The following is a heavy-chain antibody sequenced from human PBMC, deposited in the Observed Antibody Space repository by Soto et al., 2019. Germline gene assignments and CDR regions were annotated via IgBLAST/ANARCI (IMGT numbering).Heavy chain of an antibody. Sequence: GGSLRLSCAASGFTFSSYAMSWVRQAPGKGLEWVSAIGASGAGTYYAEYVKGRFKISRDNSKNTLYLQMKSLRAEDTAVYYCALRKTGSYFDYWGQGTLVTVSS. CDR1: GFTFSSYA. V-gene: IGHV3-23*01. J-gene: IGHJ4*02. CDR2: IGASGAGT. D-gene: IGHD1-26*01. CDR3: ALRKTGSYFDY.